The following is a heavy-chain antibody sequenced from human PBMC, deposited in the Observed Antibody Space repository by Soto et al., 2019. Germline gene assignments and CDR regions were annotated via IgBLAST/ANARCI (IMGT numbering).Heavy chain of an antibody. Sequence: LRLSCAASGFTFSSYWMSWVRQAPGKGLEWVANIKQDGSEKYYVDSVKGRFTISRDNAKNSLYLQMNSSVTAADTAVYYCARGGPTYYYDSSGYPGADYWGQGTLVTVSS. J-gene: IGHJ4*02. CDR1: GFTFSSYW. CDR3: ARGGPTYYYDSSGYPGADY. D-gene: IGHD3-22*01. CDR2: IKQDGSEK. V-gene: IGHV3-7*01.